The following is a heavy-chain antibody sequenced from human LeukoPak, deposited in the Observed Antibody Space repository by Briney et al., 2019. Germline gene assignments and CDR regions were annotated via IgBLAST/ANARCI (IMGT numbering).Heavy chain of an antibody. CDR3: ARPDSTGYYTD. CDR2: INPGDSDT. J-gene: IGHJ4*02. V-gene: IGHV5-51*01. D-gene: IGHD3-22*01. CDR1: GYSFTNYW. Sequence: GESLKISRKGSGYSFTNYWIAWVRQMPGKGPEWMAIINPGDSDTRYSPSFQGQVTISADKSINTAYLQWSSLKASDTAMYYCARPDSTGYYTDWGQETLVTVSS.